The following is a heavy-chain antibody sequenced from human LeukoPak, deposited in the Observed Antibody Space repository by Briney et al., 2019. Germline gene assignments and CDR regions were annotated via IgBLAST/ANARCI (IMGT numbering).Heavy chain of an antibody. CDR3: ARQRGSGCLDY. CDR2: IKQDGSET. J-gene: IGHJ4*02. CDR1: RFTLSNYW. V-gene: IGHV3-7*01. D-gene: IGHD6-19*01. Sequence: PGGSLRLSCAASRFTLSNYWMSWVRQAPGKGLEWVANIKQDGSETYYVDSVKGRFTISRDNAKNSLSLQMNSLRAGDTAAYYCARQRGSGCLDYWGQGTLVTVSS.